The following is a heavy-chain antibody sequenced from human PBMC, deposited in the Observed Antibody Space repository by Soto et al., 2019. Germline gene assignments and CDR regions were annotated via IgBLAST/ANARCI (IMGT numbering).Heavy chain of an antibody. V-gene: IGHV3-33*01. Sequence: QVQLVESGGGVVQPGRSLRLSCAASGFTFSSYGMHWVRQAPGKGLEWVAVIWYDGSNKYYADSVKGRFTISRDNSKNTLYLQMNSLRAEDTAVYYCARDTYYYDSRDDAFDICGQGTMVTVSS. D-gene: IGHD3-22*01. J-gene: IGHJ3*02. CDR2: IWYDGSNK. CDR1: GFTFSSYG. CDR3: ARDTYYYDSRDDAFDI.